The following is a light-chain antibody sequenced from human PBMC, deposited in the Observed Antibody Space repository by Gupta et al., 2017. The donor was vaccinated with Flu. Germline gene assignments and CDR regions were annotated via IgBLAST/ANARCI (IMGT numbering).Light chain of an antibody. J-gene: IGLJ1*01. CDR2: KDT. CDR1: ALPNQY. CDR3: QAAHSSGMYV. V-gene: IGLV3-25*02. Sequence: SHELTQPPSVSVSPGQTARITCSGDALPNQYVSWYQQKPGQAPAVVIFKDTERPSGIPERFSGSSSGTTVTLTITGVQAEDEADDYCQAAHSSGMYVFGSGTKVTGL.